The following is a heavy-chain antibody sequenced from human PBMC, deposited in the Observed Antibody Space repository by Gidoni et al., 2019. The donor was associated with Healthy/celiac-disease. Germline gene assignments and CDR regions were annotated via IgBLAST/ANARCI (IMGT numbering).Heavy chain of an antibody. D-gene: IGHD6-13*01. CDR2: IYYSGST. CDR3: ARHSSWYERLDAFDI. Sequence: GWIRQPPGKGLEWIGSIYYSGSTYYNPSLKSRVTISVDTSKNQFSLKLSSVTAADTAVYYCARHSSWYERLDAFDIWGQGTMVTVSS. J-gene: IGHJ3*02. V-gene: IGHV4-39*01.